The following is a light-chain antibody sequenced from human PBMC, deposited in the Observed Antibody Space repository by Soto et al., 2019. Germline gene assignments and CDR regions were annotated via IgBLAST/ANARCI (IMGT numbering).Light chain of an antibody. Sequence: EIEVTQSPGALSLSLGERVTISCRASQSVSNNYLAWYQQTPGQAPRLLNYGASYRATGLPDRFSGSGSGTVFTLTSSIQEPEVVAEYCCQRYCSPGTFGEGTKVDIK. V-gene: IGKV3-20*01. CDR2: GAS. J-gene: IGKJ4*02. CDR3: QRYCSPGT. CDR1: QSVSNNY.